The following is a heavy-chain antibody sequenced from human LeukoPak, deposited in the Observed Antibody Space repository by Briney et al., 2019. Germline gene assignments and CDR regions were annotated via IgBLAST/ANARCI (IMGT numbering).Heavy chain of an antibody. Sequence: EGSLRLSCAASGFTFSSYAMSWVRQAPGKGLEWVSAINGSGGSTYYADSVKGRFTISRDNSKNTLYLQMNSLRAEDTAVYYCAKDRVFVVVPAAIDEDWFDPWGQGTLVTVSS. V-gene: IGHV3-23*01. J-gene: IGHJ5*02. CDR1: GFTFSSYA. CDR2: INGSGGST. CDR3: AKDRVFVVVPAAIDEDWFDP. D-gene: IGHD2-2*02.